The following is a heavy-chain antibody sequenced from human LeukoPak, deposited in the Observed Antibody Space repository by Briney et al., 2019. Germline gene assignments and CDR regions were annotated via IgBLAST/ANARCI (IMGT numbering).Heavy chain of an antibody. CDR1: GFTFSSYA. CDR3: ARAKSDAFDI. CDR2: IRSDGSDT. Sequence: GGSLRLSCAASGFTFSSYAMSWVRQAPGKGLVWVSRIRSDGSDTRYAESVKGRFTISRDNAKNTLYLQMNSLRAEDTAVYYCARAKSDAFDIWGQGTMVTVSS. J-gene: IGHJ3*02. V-gene: IGHV3-74*01.